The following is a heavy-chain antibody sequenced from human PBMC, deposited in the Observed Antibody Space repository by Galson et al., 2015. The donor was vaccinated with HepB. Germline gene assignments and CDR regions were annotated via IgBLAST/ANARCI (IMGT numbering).Heavy chain of an antibody. CDR1: GGTFSSYA. D-gene: IGHD4/OR15-4a*01. V-gene: IGHV1-69*13. CDR3: ASEGGLTSYYYIMDV. CDR2: IIPIFGTA. J-gene: IGHJ6*02. Sequence: SVKVSCKASGGTFSSYAISWVRQAPGQGLEWMGGIIPIFGTANYAQKFQGRVTITADESTSTAYMELSSLRSEDTAVYYCASEGGLTSYYYIMDVWGQGTTVTVSS.